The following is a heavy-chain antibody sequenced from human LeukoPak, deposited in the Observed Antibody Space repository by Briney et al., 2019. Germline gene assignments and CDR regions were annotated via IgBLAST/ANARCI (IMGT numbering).Heavy chain of an antibody. CDR3: ARDTGYYTIGY. J-gene: IGHJ4*02. V-gene: IGHV4-61*02. D-gene: IGHD3-3*01. CDR1: GGSISSGHYF. CDR2: IYTSGST. Sequence: PSETLSLTCTVSGGSISSGHYFWTWIRQPAGKGLEWIGRIYTSGSTNYNPSLKSRVTISVDTSKNQFSLNLNSVTAADTAMYYCARDTGYYTIGYWGQGTLVTVSS.